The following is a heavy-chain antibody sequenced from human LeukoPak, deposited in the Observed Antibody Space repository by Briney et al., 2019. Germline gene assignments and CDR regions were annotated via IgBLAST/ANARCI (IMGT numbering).Heavy chain of an antibody. J-gene: IGHJ6*03. CDR3: ARVVVFGVVSSDYYYYYMDV. CDR1: GGSISSYY. D-gene: IGHD3-3*01. V-gene: IGHV4-59*12. CDR2: IYYSGST. Sequence: SETLSLTCTVSGGSISSYYWSWIRQPPGKGLEWIGYIYYSGSTNYNPSLKSRVTMSVDTSKNQFSLKVSSVTAADTAVYYCARVVVFGVVSSDYYYYYMDVWGKGTTVTVSS.